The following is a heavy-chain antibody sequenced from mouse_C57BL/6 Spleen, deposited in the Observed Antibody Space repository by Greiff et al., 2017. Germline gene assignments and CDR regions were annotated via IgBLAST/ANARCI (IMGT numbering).Heavy chain of an antibody. CDR1: GYTFTSYW. J-gene: IGHJ4*01. V-gene: IGHV1-7*01. D-gene: IGHD1-1*01. CDR2: INPSSGYT. Sequence: QVQLQQSGAELAKPGASVTLSCKASGYTFTSYWMHWVKQRPGQGLEWLGYINPSSGYTKYNQKFKDKATLTADKSSSTAYRQLSSLTYEDSAVDYCARPGSSIYYAMDYWGQGTSVTVSS. CDR3: ARPGSSIYYAMDY.